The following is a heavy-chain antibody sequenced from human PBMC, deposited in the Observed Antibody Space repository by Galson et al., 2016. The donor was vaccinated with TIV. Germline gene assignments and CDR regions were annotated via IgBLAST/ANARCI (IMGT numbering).Heavy chain of an antibody. V-gene: IGHV4-39*07. CDR3: ARPFSEHYYGMDV. Sequence: QVQLQESGPGLVKPSQTLSLTCTVSGGSIGSSSYYWAWIRQPPGKPLEWIGNIYYTGTTNYNPSLESRVTISVDRSKNQFSLRLTSVTASDTAVYYCARPFSEHYYGMDVWGLGTMVVVSS. CDR2: IYYTGTT. CDR1: GGSIGSSSYY. J-gene: IGHJ6*02.